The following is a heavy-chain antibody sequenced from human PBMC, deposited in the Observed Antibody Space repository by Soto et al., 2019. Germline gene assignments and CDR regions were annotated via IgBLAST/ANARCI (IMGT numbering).Heavy chain of an antibody. CDR1: GGSINRGGSY. Sequence: SETLSLTCSVSGGSINRGGSYWSWIRQHPGKGLEWIGYIYNSGSTYYNPSLKSRVTISLDTSKNQFSLKLSSVTAADTAVYFCERDLRLGYCSGGGCQDSYYGMDVWGQGTTVT. CDR2: IYNSGST. CDR3: ERDLRLGYCSGGGCQDSYYGMDV. J-gene: IGHJ6*02. V-gene: IGHV4-31*03. D-gene: IGHD2-15*01.